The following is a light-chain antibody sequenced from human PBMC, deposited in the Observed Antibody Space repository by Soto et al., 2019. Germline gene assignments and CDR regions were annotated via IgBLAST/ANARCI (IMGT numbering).Light chain of an antibody. CDR3: SSFTSASTFV. CDR2: EVS. CDR1: SIDVGGYNY. Sequence: QSALAQPASVSGSPGQSIAISCTGTSIDVGGYNYVSWYQQHPGKAPKLLISEVSIRPSGVSDRFSGSKSGNTASLTISGLQTEDEADYYCSSFTSASTFVFGSGTKVTVL. J-gene: IGLJ1*01. V-gene: IGLV2-14*01.